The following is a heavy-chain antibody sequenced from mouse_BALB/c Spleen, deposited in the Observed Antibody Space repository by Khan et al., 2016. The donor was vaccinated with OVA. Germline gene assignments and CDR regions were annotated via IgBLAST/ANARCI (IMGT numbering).Heavy chain of an antibody. Sequence: QIQLVQSGPELKKPGETVKISCKASGYTFSNYGINWVTQAPGKGLKWMGWINTYTGEPTYADDFKGRFAFSLETSASSAYLQINNLKNEDTATXFCARVGNYWYFDVWGAGTTVTVSS. CDR1: GYTFSNYG. V-gene: IGHV9-3-1*01. D-gene: IGHD2-1*01. CDR3: ARVGNYWYFDV. CDR2: INTYTGEP. J-gene: IGHJ1*01.